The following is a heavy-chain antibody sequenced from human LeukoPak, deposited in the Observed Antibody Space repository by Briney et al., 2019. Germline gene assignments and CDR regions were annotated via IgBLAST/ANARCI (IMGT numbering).Heavy chain of an antibody. D-gene: IGHD5-18*01. CDR2: IYPGDSDT. CDR3: ATHTAMVSNYYYGMDV. CDR1: GYSFTSYW. Sequence: GESLKISCKGSGYSFTSYWIGWVRQMPGKGLEWMGIIYPGDSDTRYSPSFRGQVTISADKSISTAYLQWSSLKASDTAMYYCATHTAMVSNYYYGMDVWGQGTTVTVSS. J-gene: IGHJ6*02. V-gene: IGHV5-51*01.